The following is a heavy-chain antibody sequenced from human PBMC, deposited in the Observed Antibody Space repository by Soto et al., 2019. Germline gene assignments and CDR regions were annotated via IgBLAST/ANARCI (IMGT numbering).Heavy chain of an antibody. Sequence: SETLSLTCTVSGGSISSNYWTWIRQPPGKGLEWIGYVYNSGSTNYNPSLKSRVTISEDTSKSQFSLKVNSMTAADTAVYYCAREFQYYGSGSPWRDGMDVWGQGTTVTVSS. J-gene: IGHJ6*02. V-gene: IGHV4-59*01. CDR2: VYNSGST. CDR1: GGSISSNY. CDR3: AREFQYYGSGSPWRDGMDV. D-gene: IGHD3-10*01.